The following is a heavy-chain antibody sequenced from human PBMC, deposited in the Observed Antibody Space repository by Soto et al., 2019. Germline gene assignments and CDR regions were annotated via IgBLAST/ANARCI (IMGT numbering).Heavy chain of an antibody. Sequence: SETLSLTCTVSGGSISSYYWSWIRQPPGKGLEWIGYIYYSGSTNYNPSLKSRVTISVDTSKNQFSLKLSSVTAADTAVYYCARLQTIAAAGPLMGVFDYWGQGTLVTVSS. J-gene: IGHJ4*02. CDR1: GGSISSYY. D-gene: IGHD6-13*01. V-gene: IGHV4-59*01. CDR2: IYYSGST. CDR3: ARLQTIAAAGPLMGVFDY.